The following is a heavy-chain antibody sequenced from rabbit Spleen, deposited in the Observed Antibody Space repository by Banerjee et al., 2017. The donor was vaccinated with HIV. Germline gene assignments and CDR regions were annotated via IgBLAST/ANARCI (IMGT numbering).Heavy chain of an antibody. Sequence: QEQLEEFGGDLVKPEGSLTLTCKASGFDFSSTYWIFWVRQAPGKGLEWIACINAATGKPVYATWAKGRFTISRTSSTTVTLRMTSLTAADTATYFCARDLVGVIGWNFYLWGPGTLVTVS. CDR2: INAATGKP. CDR3: ARDLVGVIGWNFYL. CDR1: GFDFSSTYW. J-gene: IGHJ4*01. V-gene: IGHV1S45*01. D-gene: IGHD1-1*01.